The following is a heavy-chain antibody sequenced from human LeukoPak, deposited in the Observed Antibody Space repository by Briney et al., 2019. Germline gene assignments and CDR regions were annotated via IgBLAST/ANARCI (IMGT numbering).Heavy chain of an antibody. D-gene: IGHD6-19*01. Sequence: ASVKVSCKASGYSFTSYAISWVRQAPGQGLEWMGWINTYNDNTNYPQNLQGRVTVTTDTSTTTAYMELRSLRSDDTAVYYCARDLHDTSGCSVYWGQGTLVTVSS. CDR1: GYSFTSYA. CDR3: ARDLHDTSGCSVY. CDR2: INTYNDNT. J-gene: IGHJ4*02. V-gene: IGHV1-18*01.